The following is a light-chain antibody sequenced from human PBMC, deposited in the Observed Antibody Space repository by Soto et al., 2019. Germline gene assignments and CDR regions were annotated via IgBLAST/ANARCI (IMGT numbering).Light chain of an antibody. CDR1: QSLLHSDGYIY. CDR2: LGS. CDR3: MQALQTPWT. Sequence: DIVMTQSPLSLPVTPGEPASISCRSSQSLLHSDGYIYLDGYLQRPGQSPQLLICLGSNRASGVPDRFSGSGSGTHFTLTISRVEAEDFGVYYCMQALQTPWTFGQGTRVEVK. V-gene: IGKV2-28*01. J-gene: IGKJ1*01.